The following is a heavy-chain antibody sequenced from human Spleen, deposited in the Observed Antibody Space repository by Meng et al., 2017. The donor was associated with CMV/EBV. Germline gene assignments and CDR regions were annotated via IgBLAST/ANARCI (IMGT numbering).Heavy chain of an antibody. CDR2: MNPNGVSN. Sequence: ASVKVSCKASGGTFSSYTISWVRQAPGQGPEWMGWMNPNGVSNYYAQKFRGRVTMTRDSSVSTAYMEITELTSDDTAVYYCARDGVVCGSTTCRGLAFWGQGTPVTVSS. CDR3: ARDGVVCGSTTCRGLAF. V-gene: IGHV1-2*02. CDR1: GGTFSSYT. D-gene: IGHD2-2*01. J-gene: IGHJ4*02.